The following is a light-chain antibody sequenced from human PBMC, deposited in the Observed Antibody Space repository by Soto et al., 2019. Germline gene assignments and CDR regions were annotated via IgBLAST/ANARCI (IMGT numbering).Light chain of an antibody. V-gene: IGKV3-15*01. Sequence: EKVMTQSPATLSVSPGERATLSCRASQSVDSHLAWYQQKPGQAPRLLIYGASSRATGVPARFAGSGSGTDFNLTITSLQSEDFALYYCQHYNFWPHTFGQGTKLEIK. J-gene: IGKJ2*01. CDR1: QSVDSH. CDR2: GAS. CDR3: QHYNFWPHT.